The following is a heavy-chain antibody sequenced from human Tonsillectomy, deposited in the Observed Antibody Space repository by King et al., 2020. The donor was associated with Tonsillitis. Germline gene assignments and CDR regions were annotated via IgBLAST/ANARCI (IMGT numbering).Heavy chain of an antibody. Sequence: VQLVESGGGLVKPGGSLRLSCAASGFPFSSYSMNWVRQAPGKGLEWVSCIIRNSTYIYYADSVKGRFTISRDNAKNSLFLQMSSLRAEDSAVYYCARGPPGTTVPSYYYYYMDVWGKGTTVTVSS. V-gene: IGHV3-21*01. J-gene: IGHJ6*03. CDR3: ARGPPGTTVPSYYYYYMDV. CDR2: IIRNSTYI. CDR1: GFPFSSYS. D-gene: IGHD4-11*01.